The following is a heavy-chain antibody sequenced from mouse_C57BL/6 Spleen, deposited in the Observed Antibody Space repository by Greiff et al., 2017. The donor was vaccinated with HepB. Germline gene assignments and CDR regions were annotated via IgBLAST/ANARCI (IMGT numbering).Heavy chain of an antibody. V-gene: IGHV1-72*01. Sequence: QVQLQQPGAELVKSGASVKLSCKASGYTFTSYWMHWVKKRPGRGLEWIGRIDPNSGGTKYNEKFKSKATLTVDKPSSTAYMQLSSLTSEDSEVYYCARLGWERAMDYCGQGTSFTVSS. D-gene: IGHD3-3*01. CDR1: GYTFTSYW. J-gene: IGHJ4*01. CDR3: ARLGWERAMDY. CDR2: IDPNSGGT.